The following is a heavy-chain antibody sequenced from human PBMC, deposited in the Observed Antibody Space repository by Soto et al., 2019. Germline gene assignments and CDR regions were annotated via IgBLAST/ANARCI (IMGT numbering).Heavy chain of an antibody. V-gene: IGHV1-2*02. CDR3: ARDIAAADNWFDP. CDR1: GYTFTGYY. CDR2: INPNSGGT. J-gene: IGHJ5*02. Sequence: GASVKVSCKASGYTFTGYYMHWVRQAPGQGLEWMVWINPNSGGTNYAQKFQGRVTMTRDTSISTAYMELSRLRSDDTAVYYCARDIAAADNWFDPWGQGALVTVSS. D-gene: IGHD6-13*01.